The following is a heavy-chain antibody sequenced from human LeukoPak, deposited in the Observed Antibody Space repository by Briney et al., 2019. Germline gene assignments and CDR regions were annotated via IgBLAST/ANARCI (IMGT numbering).Heavy chain of an antibody. CDR3: ALSPLGAAGTWSGLFDY. CDR1: GYSISSGYY. D-gene: IGHD6-13*01. J-gene: IGHJ4*02. Sequence: SETLSLTCAVSGYSISSGYYWGWLRPPPGKGLEWIGSISPSGSIFYNPSINNRATITVDTSKTLFSLKLRSVTAADTVVDYGALSPLGAAGTWSGLFDYWGQGTLVTVSS. CDR2: ISPSGSI. V-gene: IGHV4-38-2*01.